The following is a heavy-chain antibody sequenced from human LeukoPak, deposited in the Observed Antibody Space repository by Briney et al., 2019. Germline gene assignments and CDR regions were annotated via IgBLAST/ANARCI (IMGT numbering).Heavy chain of an antibody. CDR3: ARDLLRKDYYYYGMDV. V-gene: IGHV3-48*01. J-gene: IGHJ6*02. Sequence: GGSLRLSCAASGFTFSTYNMNWVRQAPGKGLEWVSYISTDSDSIYYADSVKGRFTISGDNSKNTLYLQMNSLRAEDTAVYYCARDLLRKDYYYYGMDVWGQGTTVTVSS. CDR1: GFTFSTYN. D-gene: IGHD1-26*01. CDR2: ISTDSDSI.